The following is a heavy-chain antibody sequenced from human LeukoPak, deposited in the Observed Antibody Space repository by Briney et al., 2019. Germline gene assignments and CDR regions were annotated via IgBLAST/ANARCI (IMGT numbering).Heavy chain of an antibody. CDR1: GFTFSSYW. CDR3: ARGGRYSYGLFDY. CDR2: INSDGSST. J-gene: IGHJ4*02. D-gene: IGHD5-18*01. V-gene: IGHV3-74*01. Sequence: PGGSLRLSCAASGFTFSSYWMHWVRQAPGKGPVWVSRINSDGSSTSYADSVKGRFTISRDNAKNTLYLQMNSLRAEDTAVYYCARGGRYSYGLFDYWGQGTLVTVSS.